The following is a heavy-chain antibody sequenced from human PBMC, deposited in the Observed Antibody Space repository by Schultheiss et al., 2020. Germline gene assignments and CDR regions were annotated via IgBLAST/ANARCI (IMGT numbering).Heavy chain of an antibody. D-gene: IGHD2-2*01. Sequence: SETLSLTCSVSGGSVSSSSYYWMWIRQAPGKGLEWIGYIYYNGRTKYNPSLSSRFTMSVDTSRNQFSLTVNAVTAADTAVYFCARVLSGYASTHIDNWGQGTLVTVS. CDR1: GGSVSSSSYY. V-gene: IGHV4-61*01. CDR2: IYYNGRT. J-gene: IGHJ4*02. CDR3: ARVLSGYASTHIDN.